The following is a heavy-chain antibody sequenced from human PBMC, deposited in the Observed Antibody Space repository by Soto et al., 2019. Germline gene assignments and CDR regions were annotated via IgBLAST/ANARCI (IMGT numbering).Heavy chain of an antibody. Sequence: QLQLQESGSGLVKPSQTLSLTCAVSGGSISSGGYSWSWIRQPPGKGLEWIGYIYHSGSTYYNPSLKRRVTLSVDRSKNQFSLKLSSVPAADTAVYYCARVSYYGSGSPYGMDVWGQGTTVTVSS. D-gene: IGHD3-10*01. CDR3: ARVSYYGSGSPYGMDV. CDR2: IYHSGST. CDR1: GGSISSGGYS. J-gene: IGHJ6*02. V-gene: IGHV4-30-2*01.